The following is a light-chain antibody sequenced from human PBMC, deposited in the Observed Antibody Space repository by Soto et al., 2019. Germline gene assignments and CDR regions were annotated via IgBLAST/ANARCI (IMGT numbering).Light chain of an antibody. V-gene: IGLV1-40*01. CDR2: GNS. CDR3: QAYASSLSGYVV. J-gene: IGLJ2*01. Sequence: QSVLTQPPSVSGAPGQRVTISCTGSSSNIGAGYDVHWYQQLPGTAPKLLIYGNSNRPSGVPDRFSGSKSGTSASLAITGLQAEDEADYYCQAYASSLSGYVVFGGGPKLTVL. CDR1: SSNIGAGYD.